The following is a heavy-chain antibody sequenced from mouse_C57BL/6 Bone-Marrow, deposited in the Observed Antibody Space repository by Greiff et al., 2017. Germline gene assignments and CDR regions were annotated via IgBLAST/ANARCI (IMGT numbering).Heavy chain of an antibody. J-gene: IGHJ3*01. CDR3: ARDWDVWCAY. D-gene: IGHD4-1*01. CDR1: GYTFTSYW. V-gene: IGHV1-52*01. CDR2: IDPSDSET. Sequence: QVQLQQPGAELVRPGSSVKLSCKASGYTFTSYWMHWVKQRPIQGLEWIGNIDPSDSETHYNQKFKDKATLTVDKSSSTAYMQLSSLTSEDSAVYYCARDWDVWCAYWGQGTLVTVSA.